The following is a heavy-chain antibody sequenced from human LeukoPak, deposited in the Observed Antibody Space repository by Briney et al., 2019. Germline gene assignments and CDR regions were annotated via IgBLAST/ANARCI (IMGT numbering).Heavy chain of an antibody. Sequence: GGSLRLSCVASGFTFSNYWLHWVRQAPGKGLVWVSRINIDESTANYADSVKGRFTISRDNAKNTLYLQMNSLRAEDTAVYYCAKDRLAVAGHWGQGTLVTVSS. D-gene: IGHD6-19*01. V-gene: IGHV3-74*01. CDR2: INIDESTA. CDR3: AKDRLAVAGH. CDR1: GFTFSNYW. J-gene: IGHJ4*02.